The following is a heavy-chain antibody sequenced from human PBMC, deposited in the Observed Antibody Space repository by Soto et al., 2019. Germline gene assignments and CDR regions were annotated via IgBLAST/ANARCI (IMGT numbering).Heavy chain of an antibody. CDR1: GGSISSGGYY. CDR2: IYYSGST. D-gene: IGHD5-12*01. CDR3: ARDGRWLQNYYYGMDV. V-gene: IGHV4-31*03. J-gene: IGHJ6*02. Sequence: SETLSLTCTVSGGSISSGGYYWSWIRQHPGKGLEWIGYIYYSGSTYYNPSLKSRVTISVDTSKNQFSLKLSSVTAADTAVYYCARDGRWLQNYYYGMDVWGQGTTVTVS.